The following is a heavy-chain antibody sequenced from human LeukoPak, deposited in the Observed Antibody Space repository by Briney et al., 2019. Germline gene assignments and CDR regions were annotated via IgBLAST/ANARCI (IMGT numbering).Heavy chain of an antibody. CDR1: GYSISSGYY. D-gene: IGHD2-15*01. J-gene: IGHJ3*02. Sequence: PSETLSLTCAVSGYSISSGYYWGWIRQPPGKGLEWIGSIYHSGSTYYNPSPKSRVTISVDTSKNQFSLKLSSVTAADTAVYYCARHGESVVVAAAMGAFDIWGQGTMVTVSS. V-gene: IGHV4-38-2*01. CDR2: IYHSGST. CDR3: ARHGESVVVAAAMGAFDI.